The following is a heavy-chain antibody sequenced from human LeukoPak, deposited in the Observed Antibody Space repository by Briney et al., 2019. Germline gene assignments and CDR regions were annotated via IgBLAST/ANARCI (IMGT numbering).Heavy chain of an antibody. Sequence: PGGSLRLSCAASGFTFDDYGMSWVRQAPGKGLEWVSGINWNGDNTAYADSVKGRITVSRDNAKNSLYLQMNSLRVEDTALYYCARNFELSSFDIRGRGTMVTVSS. V-gene: IGHV3-20*04. CDR1: GFTFDDYG. J-gene: IGHJ3*02. CDR3: ARNFELSSFDI. CDR2: INWNGDNT. D-gene: IGHD3-16*02.